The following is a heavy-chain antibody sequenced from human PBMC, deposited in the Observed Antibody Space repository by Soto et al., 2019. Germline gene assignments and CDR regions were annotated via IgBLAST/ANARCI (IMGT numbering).Heavy chain of an antibody. CDR3: AEGGCGYSITWGRKGYVT. CDR2: ISGGSETT. CDR1: GFTFKNKA. Sequence: EVQLLESGGGLVQPGGSLRLSCAASGFTFKNKALSWVRQFPGGGLQWVSAISGGSETTNYADPVKGRFTISRDNSKNTMFLQTNSLRVEDTAVYYCAEGGCGYSITWGRKGYVTWDQGTLVTVSS. D-gene: IGHD2-15*01. V-gene: IGHV3-23*01. J-gene: IGHJ5*02.